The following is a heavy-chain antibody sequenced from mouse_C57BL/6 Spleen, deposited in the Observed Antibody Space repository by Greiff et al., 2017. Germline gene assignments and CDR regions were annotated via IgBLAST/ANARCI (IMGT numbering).Heavy chain of an antibody. Sequence: VQRVESGPELVKPGASVKISCKASGYAFSSSWMNWVKQRPGKGLEWIGRIYPGDGDPNYNGKFKGKATLTADKSSSTAYMQLSSLTSVGSAVYFWARFPSYGMDYWGQGTSDTVSS. CDR1: GYAFSSSW. CDR2: IYPGDGDP. J-gene: IGHJ4*01. CDR3: ARFPSYGMDY. V-gene: IGHV1-82*01.